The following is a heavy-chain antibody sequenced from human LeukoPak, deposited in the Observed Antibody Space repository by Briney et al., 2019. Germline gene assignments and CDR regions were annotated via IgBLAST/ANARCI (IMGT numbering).Heavy chain of an antibody. V-gene: IGHV4-39*07. D-gene: IGHD3-10*01. Sequence: SETLSLTCSVSGGSINSRSYYWGWIRQPPGKGLEWIGSFYYSGSTYYNPSLKSRVTISVDTSKNQFSLKLSSVTAADTAVYYCARILYGSSNWFDPWGQGTLVTVSS. CDR1: GGSINSRSYY. CDR2: FYYSGST. J-gene: IGHJ5*02. CDR3: ARILYGSSNWFDP.